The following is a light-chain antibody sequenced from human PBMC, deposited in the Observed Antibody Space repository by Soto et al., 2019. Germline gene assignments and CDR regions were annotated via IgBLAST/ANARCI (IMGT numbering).Light chain of an antibody. Sequence: DIQMTQSPSTLSASLGDRVTITCRASQSINNLLAWYQQKPGRAPKLLIYDASNLEAGVPSRFRGSGSGTDFTFTISRLQPEDIATYYCQQYENLPTFGQGTRLEIK. V-gene: IGKV1-33*01. CDR2: DAS. J-gene: IGKJ5*01. CDR3: QQYENLPT. CDR1: QSINNL.